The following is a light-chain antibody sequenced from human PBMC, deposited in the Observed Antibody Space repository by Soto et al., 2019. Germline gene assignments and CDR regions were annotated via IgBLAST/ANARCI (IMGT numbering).Light chain of an antibody. J-gene: IGKJ3*01. CDR3: QDHYSGPPVA. Sequence: DIQMTQSPPSLSASVGDRVTITCRASQGIDHSLAWYQQKPGEVPNLLIYSASTLQSGVPSRFRGSGSGTYFTLTITSRQPEDVATYSWQDHYSGPPVAFGPGTNVDV. V-gene: IGKV1-27*01. CDR1: QGIDHS. CDR2: SAS.